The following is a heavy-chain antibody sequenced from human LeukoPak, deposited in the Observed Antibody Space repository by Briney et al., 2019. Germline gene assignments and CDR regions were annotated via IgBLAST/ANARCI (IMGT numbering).Heavy chain of an antibody. J-gene: IGHJ4*02. CDR1: GFPFSDFS. CDR3: AKQSYARSLGE. D-gene: IGHD2-8*01. V-gene: IGHV3-23*01. Sequence: KSGGSLRLSCATSGFPFSDFSMSRVRQAPGKALEWISTTNSGGTSTYYAESVKGRFTISRDNSKNTLYLQMSSLRVEDTAVYYCAKQSYARSLGEGGPGTLVSVSS. CDR2: TNSGGTST.